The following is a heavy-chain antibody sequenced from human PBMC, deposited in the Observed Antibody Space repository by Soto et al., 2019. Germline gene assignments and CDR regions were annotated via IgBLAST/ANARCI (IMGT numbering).Heavy chain of an antibody. J-gene: IGHJ3*02. V-gene: IGHV4-39*01. CDR3: VRHLRGGDAFVM. Sequence: QLHLQESGPRLVKPSETLSLICTVSGASIRSRGSYWRWIRQSPGKGLAWIGRISHSGSTFYNSPLTSLVTIYAIRSSIRCSLKLTSVKAADTDIFYCVRHLRGGDAFVMWGQGTMVTVSS. CDR1: GASIRSRGSY. D-gene: IGHD3-16*01. CDR2: ISHSGST.